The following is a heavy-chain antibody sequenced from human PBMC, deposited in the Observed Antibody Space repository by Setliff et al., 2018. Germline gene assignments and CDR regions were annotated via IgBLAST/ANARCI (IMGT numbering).Heavy chain of an antibody. CDR2: MNPNSGNT. Sequence: GASVKVSCKSSGYTFTSYDINWVRQATGQGLEWMGWMNPNSGNTGYAQKFQGRVTMTRNTSISTAYMELSSLRSEDTAVYYCARRVGSVGIQLPDYWGQGTLVTV. J-gene: IGHJ4*02. CDR1: GYTFTSYD. D-gene: IGHD5-18*01. V-gene: IGHV1-8*02. CDR3: ARRVGSVGIQLPDY.